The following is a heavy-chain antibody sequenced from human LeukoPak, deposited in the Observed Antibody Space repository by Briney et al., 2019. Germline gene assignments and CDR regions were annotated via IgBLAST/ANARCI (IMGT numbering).Heavy chain of an antibody. V-gene: IGHV1-69*05. D-gene: IGHD4-11*01. Sequence: SVKVSCKASGGTFSSYAISWVRQAPGQGLGWMGGIIPIFGTANYAQKFQGRVTITTDESTSTAYMELSSLRSEDTAVYYCARDRGTVTTALDYWGQGTLVTVSS. CDR2: IIPIFGTA. CDR3: ARDRGTVTTALDY. J-gene: IGHJ4*02. CDR1: GGTFSSYA.